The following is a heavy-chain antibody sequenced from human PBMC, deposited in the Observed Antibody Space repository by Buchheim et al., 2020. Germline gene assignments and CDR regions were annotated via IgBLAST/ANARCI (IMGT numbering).Heavy chain of an antibody. Sequence: EVQLVESGGGLVQPGGSLRLSCAASGFTFSDYWMHWARQAPGKGLVWVSRSNIDGRSTRYTDSVRGRFTISRDNAKNTLFLQMNSLRAEDTAVYYCARDRGSTGTDLDYWGRGTL. CDR3: ARDRGSTGTDLDY. CDR2: SNIDGRST. D-gene: IGHD1-1*01. J-gene: IGHJ4*02. CDR1: GFTFSDYW. V-gene: IGHV3-74*01.